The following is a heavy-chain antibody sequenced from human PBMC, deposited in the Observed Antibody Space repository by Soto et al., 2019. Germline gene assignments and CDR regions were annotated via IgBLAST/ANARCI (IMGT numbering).Heavy chain of an antibody. J-gene: IGHJ4*02. D-gene: IGHD5-12*01. CDR3: ARLGRWLQALDS. CDR1: GGSISSYY. CDR2: IYYSGST. V-gene: IGHV4-59*08. Sequence: SETLSLTCTVSGGSISSYYWSWIRQPPGKGLEWVGYIYYSGSTTYNPSLKSRLTISVDTSKNQFSLKLRSVTAADTAVYYCARLGRWLQALDSWGQGTLVTRLL.